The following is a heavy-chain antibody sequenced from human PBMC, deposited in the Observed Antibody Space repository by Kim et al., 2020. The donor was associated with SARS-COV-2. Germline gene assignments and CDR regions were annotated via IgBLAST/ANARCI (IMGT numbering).Heavy chain of an antibody. D-gene: IGHD6-19*01. J-gene: IGHJ6*02. CDR3: ARVPSSGWEGDYYYGMDV. Sequence: SVKVSCKASGGTFSSYAISWVRQAPGQGLEWMGGIIPIFGTANYAQKFQGRVTITADESTSTAYMELSSLRSEDTAVYYCARVPSSGWEGDYYYGMDVWGQGTTVTVSS. CDR2: IIPIFGTA. V-gene: IGHV1-69*13. CDR1: GGTFSSYA.